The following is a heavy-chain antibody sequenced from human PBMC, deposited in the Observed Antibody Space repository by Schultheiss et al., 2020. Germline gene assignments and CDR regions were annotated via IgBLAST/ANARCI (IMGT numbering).Heavy chain of an antibody. CDR3: ARVPDYGDDY. Sequence: SLKISCAASGFTFDDYAMHWVRQAPGKGLEWVSGISWNSGSIGYADSVKGRFTISRDNSKNTLYLQMNSLRAEDTAVYYCARVPDYGDDYWGQGTLVTVYS. J-gene: IGHJ4*02. CDR1: GFTFDDYA. V-gene: IGHV3-9*01. CDR2: ISWNSGSI. D-gene: IGHD4-17*01.